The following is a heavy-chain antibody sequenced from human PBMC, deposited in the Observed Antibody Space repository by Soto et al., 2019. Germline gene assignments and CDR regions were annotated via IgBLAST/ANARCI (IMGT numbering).Heavy chain of an antibody. J-gene: IGHJ4*02. Sequence: GGSLRLSCAASGFTFSSYAMHWVRQAPGKGLEWVAVISYDGSNKYYADSVKGRFTISRDNSKNTLYLQMNSLRAEDTAVYYCARDKSRAAAHLRPFDYWGQGTLVTVSS. CDR2: ISYDGSNK. V-gene: IGHV3-30-3*01. D-gene: IGHD6-13*01. CDR3: ARDKSRAAAHLRPFDY. CDR1: GFTFSSYA.